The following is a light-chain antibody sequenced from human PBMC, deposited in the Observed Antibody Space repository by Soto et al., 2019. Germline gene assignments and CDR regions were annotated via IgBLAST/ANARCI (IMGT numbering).Light chain of an antibody. CDR1: QSISKW. Sequence: DILMTQSPSILSASVGDTVTITCRASQSISKWVAWYQQRAGKAPTALIFDAPNSEKGVPSRFSGSGSGTEFTLIISGLQPEDFATYYCHQYDSYPYTFGQGTKVDIK. CDR2: DAP. J-gene: IGKJ2*01. V-gene: IGKV1-5*01. CDR3: HQYDSYPYT.